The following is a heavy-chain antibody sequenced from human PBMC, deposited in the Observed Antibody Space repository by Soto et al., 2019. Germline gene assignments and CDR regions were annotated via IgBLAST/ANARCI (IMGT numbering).Heavy chain of an antibody. V-gene: IGHV3-33*01. CDR3: AREDVVVVAATRGFDP. Sequence: PGGSLRLSCAASGFTCISYGMHWVRQAPGKGLEWVAVIWYDGSNKYYADSVKGRFTISRDNSKNTLYLQMNSLRAEDTAVYYCAREDVVVVAATRGFDPWGQGTLVTVSS. D-gene: IGHD2-15*01. CDR1: GFTCISYG. J-gene: IGHJ5*02. CDR2: IWYDGSNK.